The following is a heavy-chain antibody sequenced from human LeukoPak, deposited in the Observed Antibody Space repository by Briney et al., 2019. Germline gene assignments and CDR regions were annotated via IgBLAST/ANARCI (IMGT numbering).Heavy chain of an antibody. CDR2: ISYDGSNK. J-gene: IGHJ5*02. CDR3: AKAGSSSWYRGFDP. V-gene: IGHV3-30-3*01. CDR1: GFTFSSYA. D-gene: IGHD6-13*01. Sequence: GGSLRLSCAASGFTFSSYAMHWVRQAPGKGLEWVAVISYDGSNKYYADSVKGRFTISRDNSKNTLYLQMNSLRAEDTAVYYCAKAGSSSWYRGFDPWGQGTLVTVSS.